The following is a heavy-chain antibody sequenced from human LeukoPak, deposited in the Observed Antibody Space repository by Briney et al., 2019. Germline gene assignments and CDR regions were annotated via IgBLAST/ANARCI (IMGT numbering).Heavy chain of an antibody. CDR3: TRDRNDYGDPGAFDI. Sequence: PGGSLRLSCAASGFTFSDFAMNWVRQAPGKGLEWVSSITRVSTYIYYAESVQGRFTISRDNHKDLLYLQLNSLRGDDTGIYYCTRDRNDYGDPGAFDIWGQGTVVTVSS. V-gene: IGHV3-21*01. D-gene: IGHD4-17*01. CDR1: GFTFSDFA. J-gene: IGHJ3*02. CDR2: ITRVSTYI.